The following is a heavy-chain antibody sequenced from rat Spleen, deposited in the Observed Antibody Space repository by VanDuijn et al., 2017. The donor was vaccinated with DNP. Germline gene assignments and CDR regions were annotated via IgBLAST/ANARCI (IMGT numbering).Heavy chain of an antibody. CDR1: GFTFSDYY. V-gene: IGHV5-22*01. Sequence: EVQLMESGGGLVQPGRSLKLSCAASGFTFSDYYLAWVRQAPTKGLEWVAYISYDGASYYRDSVKGRFTISRDNAKSTLYLQMISLRSEDMATYYCARHVLPLRVWDYWGQGVMVTVSS. J-gene: IGHJ2*01. D-gene: IGHD4-1*01. CDR3: ARHVLPLRVWDY. CDR2: ISYDGAS.